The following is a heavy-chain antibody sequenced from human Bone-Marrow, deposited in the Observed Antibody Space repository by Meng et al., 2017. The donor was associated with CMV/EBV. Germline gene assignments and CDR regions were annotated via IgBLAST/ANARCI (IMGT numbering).Heavy chain of an antibody. J-gene: IGHJ3*02. CDR1: GGSISSSN. Sequence: GGSLRLSCAVSGGSISSSNWWSWVRQAPGKGLEWVSAISGSGGSTYYADSVKGRFTISRDNSKNTLYLQMNSLRAEDTAVYYCAKVVVPAAPRDAFDIWGQGTMVTV. D-gene: IGHD2-2*01. CDR3: AKVVVPAAPRDAFDI. V-gene: IGHV3-23*01. CDR2: ISGSGGST.